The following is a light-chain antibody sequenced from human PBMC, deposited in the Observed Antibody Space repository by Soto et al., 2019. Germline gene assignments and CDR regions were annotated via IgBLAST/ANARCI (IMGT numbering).Light chain of an antibody. CDR2: EVH. CDR3: SSYTSSSTPFV. V-gene: IGLV2-14*01. J-gene: IGLJ1*01. Sequence: QSVLTQPASVSGSPGQSITISGTGTSSDVGGYNYVSWYQQYPGKAPKLMIFEVHNRPSGVSNRFSGSKSGNTASLTISGLQAEDEADYYCSSYTSSSTPFVFGTGTKVTVL. CDR1: SSDVGGYNY.